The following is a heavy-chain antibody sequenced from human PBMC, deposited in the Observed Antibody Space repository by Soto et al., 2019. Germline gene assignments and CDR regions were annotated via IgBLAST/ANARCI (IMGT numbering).Heavy chain of an antibody. Sequence: GGSLRLSCAASGFTFSSYAMSWVRQAPGKGLEWVSAISGSGGSTYYADSVKGRFTISRDNSKNTLYLQMNSLRAEDTAVYYCAKDSIDDFWSGYYDYWGQGTLVTVSS. D-gene: IGHD3-3*01. J-gene: IGHJ4*02. CDR1: GFTFSSYA. V-gene: IGHV3-23*01. CDR3: AKDSIDDFWSGYYDY. CDR2: ISGSGGST.